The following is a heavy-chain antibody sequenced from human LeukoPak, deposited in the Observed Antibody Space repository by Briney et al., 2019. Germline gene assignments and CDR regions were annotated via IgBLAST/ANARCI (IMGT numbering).Heavy chain of an antibody. CDR1: GGSISSYY. Sequence: SETLSLTCTVSGGSISSYYWGWIRQPPGKGLEWIGYIYYSGSTNYNPSLKSRVTISVDTSKNQFSLKLSSVTAADTAVYYCARHLYGSGSGYYGMDVWGQGTTVTVSS. D-gene: IGHD3-10*01. V-gene: IGHV4-59*08. J-gene: IGHJ6*02. CDR3: ARHLYGSGSGYYGMDV. CDR2: IYYSGST.